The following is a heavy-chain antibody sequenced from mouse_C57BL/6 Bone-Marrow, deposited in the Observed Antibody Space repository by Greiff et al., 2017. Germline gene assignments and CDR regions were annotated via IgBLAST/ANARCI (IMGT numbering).Heavy chain of an antibody. J-gene: IGHJ4*01. D-gene: IGHD2-4*01. Sequence: VQLQQSGAELVKPGASVKLSCKASGYTFTSYWMHWVKQRPGQGLEWIGMIHPNSGSTNYNETFKSKATLTVDKSSSTAYMQLSSLTSEDSAVYYCVYDYDGYAMDYWGQGTSVTVSS. CDR1: GYTFTSYW. V-gene: IGHV1-64*01. CDR3: VYDYDGYAMDY. CDR2: IHPNSGST.